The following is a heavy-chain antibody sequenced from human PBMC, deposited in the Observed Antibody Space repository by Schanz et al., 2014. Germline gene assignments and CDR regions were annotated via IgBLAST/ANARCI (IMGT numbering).Heavy chain of an antibody. J-gene: IGHJ4*02. CDR2: ISWNSGSI. D-gene: IGHD5-18*01. CDR1: GFTFDDYA. CDR3: ARGGADSAMAHEY. Sequence: EVRLVESGGGLVEPGGSLRLSCAASGFTFDDYAMHWVRQAPGKGLEWVSGISWNSGSIGYADSVKGRFTISRDNAKNTVYLQMTSLRVEDTAVYYCARGGADSAMAHEYWGRGTLVTVSS. V-gene: IGHV3-9*01.